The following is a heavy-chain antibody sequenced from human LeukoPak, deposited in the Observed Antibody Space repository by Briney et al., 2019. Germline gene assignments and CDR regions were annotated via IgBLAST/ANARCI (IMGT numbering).Heavy chain of an antibody. CDR2: ISSSSSTI. D-gene: IGHD1-26*01. V-gene: IGHV3-48*01. Sequence: GGSLRLSCAASGFTFSSYSMNWVRQAPGKGLEWVSYISSSSSTIYYADSVKGRFTISRDNAKNSLYLQMNSLRAEDTAVYYCARAPPSSWDTYFDYWGQGTLVTVSS. CDR3: ARAPPSSWDTYFDY. J-gene: IGHJ4*02. CDR1: GFTFSSYS.